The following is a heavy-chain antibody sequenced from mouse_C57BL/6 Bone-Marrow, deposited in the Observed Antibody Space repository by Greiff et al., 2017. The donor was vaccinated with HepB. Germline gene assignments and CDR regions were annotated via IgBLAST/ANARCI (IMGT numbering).Heavy chain of an antibody. D-gene: IGHD2-4*01. CDR1: GYTFTSYW. J-gene: IGHJ3*01. CDR3: ARGGYYDYDGAWFAY. V-gene: IGHV1-50*01. Sequence: VQLQQPGAELVKPGASVKLSCKASGYTFTSYWMQWVKQRPGQGLEWIGEIDPSDSYTNYNQKLKGKATLTVDTSSSTAYMQLSSLTSEDSAVYYCARGGYYDYDGAWFAYWGQGTLVTVSA. CDR2: IDPSDSYT.